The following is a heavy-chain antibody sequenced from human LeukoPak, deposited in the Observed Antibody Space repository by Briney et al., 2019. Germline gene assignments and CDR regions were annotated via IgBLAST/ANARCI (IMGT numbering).Heavy chain of an antibody. CDR1: GFSFTNYW. CDR3: ARHALDPPWYFDL. V-gene: IGHV5-51*01. Sequence: GESLKISCKGSGFSFTNYWIGWVRQMPGKGLEWMGFIYFPDSDARYSPSFQGQVTISGDKSISTAYLQWSSLRASDTAMYYCARHALDPPWYFDLWGRGTLVTVSS. CDR2: IYFPDSDA. J-gene: IGHJ2*01.